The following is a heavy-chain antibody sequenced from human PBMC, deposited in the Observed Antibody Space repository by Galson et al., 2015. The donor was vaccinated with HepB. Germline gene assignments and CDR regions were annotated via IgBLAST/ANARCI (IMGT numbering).Heavy chain of an antibody. CDR1: GFSFRSYT. V-gene: IGHV3-30*04. CDR3: AREDRNAYDFFDY. Sequence: SLRLSCAVSGFSFRSYTMHWVRQAPGKGLEWMSSISYNGDTQNYVDSVKGRFTTSRDNSKSTPYLQMNGLRPEDTAVYYCAREDRNAYDFFDYWGQGTLVSVSP. D-gene: IGHD2-15*01. J-gene: IGHJ4*02. CDR2: ISYNGDTQ.